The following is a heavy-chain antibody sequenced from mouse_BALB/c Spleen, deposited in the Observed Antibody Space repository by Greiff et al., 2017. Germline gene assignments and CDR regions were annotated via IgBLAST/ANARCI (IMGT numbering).Heavy chain of an antibody. CDR3: AREGIIRVAF. CDR1: GYTFTSYW. CDR2: IDPSDSYT. V-gene: IGHV1-69*02. Sequence: QVQLQQPGAELVKPGASVKLSCKASGYTFTSYWMPWVKQRPGQGLEWIGEIDPSDSYTNYNQKFKGKATLTVDKSSSTAYMQLSSLTSEDSAVYYCAREGIIRVAFWGQGTTLTVSS. D-gene: IGHD1-1*02. J-gene: IGHJ2*01.